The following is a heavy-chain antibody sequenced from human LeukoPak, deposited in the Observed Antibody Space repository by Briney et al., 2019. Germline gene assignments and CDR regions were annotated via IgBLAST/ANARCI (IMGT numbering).Heavy chain of an antibody. J-gene: IGHJ5*02. CDR2: IIPIFGTA. V-gene: IGHV1-69*13. Sequence: SVKVSCKASGGTFSSYAISWVRQAPGQGLECMGGIIPIFGTANYAQRFQGRVTITAGESTSTAYMELSRLRSEDPAVYYCARGAVAGLYNWFAPCGQGTLVTASS. CDR3: ARGAVAGLYNWFAP. CDR1: GGTFSSYA. D-gene: IGHD6-19*01.